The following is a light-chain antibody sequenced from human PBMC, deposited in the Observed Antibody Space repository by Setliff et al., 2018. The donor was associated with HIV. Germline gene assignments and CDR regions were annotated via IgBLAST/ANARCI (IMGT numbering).Light chain of an antibody. CDR2: SNN. V-gene: IGLV1-44*01. CDR1: TSSIGSNA. Sequence: QSVLTQPPSASGTPGQRVTISCSGSTSSIGSNAVNWYQQLPGSAPKLLIHSNNQRPSGVPDRFSGSRSGTSASLDISGLQSDDEADYYCATWDDSLNSYVFGTGTKVT. J-gene: IGLJ1*01. CDR3: ATWDDSLNSYV.